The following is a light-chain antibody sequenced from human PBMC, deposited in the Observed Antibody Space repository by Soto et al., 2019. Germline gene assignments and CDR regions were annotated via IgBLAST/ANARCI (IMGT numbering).Light chain of an antibody. CDR2: EVS. V-gene: IGLV2-8*01. J-gene: IGLJ1*01. Sequence: QSALTQPPSASGSPGQPVTISCTGTSSDVGGYNYVSWYQQYPGKAPKLMIYEVSKRPSGVPDRFSGSKSGNTASLTVSGLQAEDEADYYCSSYAGSNNVYVFGTGTKVTVL. CDR3: SSYAGSNNVYV. CDR1: SSDVGGYNY.